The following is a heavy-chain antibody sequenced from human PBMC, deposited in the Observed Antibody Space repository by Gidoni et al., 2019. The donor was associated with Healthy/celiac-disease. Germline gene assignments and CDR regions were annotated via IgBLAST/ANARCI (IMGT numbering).Heavy chain of an antibody. CDR1: GFTFRSYA. CDR3: ARGGGWEEKWYFDY. D-gene: IGHD1-26*01. V-gene: IGHV3-30*04. CDR2: IAYDGRNK. J-gene: IGHJ4*02. Sequence: QVQLLESGGALVQPGRSLSLSGAASGFTFRSYAMHWVRQAPGKGLEWVGVIAYDGRNKYYADSVKGRVTISRDNSKNTLYLQMNSLRAEDTAVYYCARGGGWEEKWYFDYWGQGTLVTVSS.